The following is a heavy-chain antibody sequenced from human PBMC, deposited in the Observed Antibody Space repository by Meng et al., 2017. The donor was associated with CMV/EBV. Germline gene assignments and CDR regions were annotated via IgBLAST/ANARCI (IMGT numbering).Heavy chain of an antibody. CDR3: ARDFFSLEWLQYPPAPNWFDP. J-gene: IGHJ5*02. D-gene: IGHD3-3*01. V-gene: IGHV1-46*01. Sequence: ASVKVSCKASGYTFTSYYMHWVRQAPGQGLEWMGIINPSGGSTSYAQKFQGRVAMTRDTSTSTVYMELSSLRSEDTAMYYCARDFFSLEWLQYPPAPNWFDPWGQGALVTVSS. CDR1: GYTFTSYY. CDR2: INPSGGST.